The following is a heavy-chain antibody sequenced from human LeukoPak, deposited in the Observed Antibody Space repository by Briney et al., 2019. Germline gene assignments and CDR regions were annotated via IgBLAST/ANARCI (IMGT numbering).Heavy chain of an antibody. CDR2: IYHSGST. J-gene: IGHJ6*02. Sequence: SETLSLTCTVSGYSISSGYYWGWIRQPPGKGLEWIGSIYHSGSTYYNPSLKSRVTISVDTSKNQFSLKLSSVTAADTVVYYCARDPSTSRYYYYYYGMDVWGQGTTVTVSS. CDR1: GYSISSGYY. CDR3: ARDPSTSRYYYYYYGMDV. V-gene: IGHV4-38-2*02. D-gene: IGHD1-26*01.